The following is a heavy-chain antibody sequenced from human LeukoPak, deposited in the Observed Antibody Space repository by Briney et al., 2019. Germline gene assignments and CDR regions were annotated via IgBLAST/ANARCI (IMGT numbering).Heavy chain of an antibody. Sequence: PGGSLRLSCAASGFTFRSNWMHWVRLAPGKGLVWVSHINSDGSITSYADSVQGRFTISRDNAKNTLYLQMNSLRVEDTAVYYCARAYCSSTSCYYYMDVWGKGTTVTVSS. D-gene: IGHD2-2*01. CDR3: ARAYCSSTSCYYYMDV. CDR2: INSDGSIT. CDR1: GFTFRSNW. V-gene: IGHV3-74*01. J-gene: IGHJ6*03.